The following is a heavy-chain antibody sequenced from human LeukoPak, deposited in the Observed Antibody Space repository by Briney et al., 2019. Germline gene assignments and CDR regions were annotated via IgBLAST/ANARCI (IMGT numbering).Heavy chain of an antibody. Sequence: GESLKISCKDSGYSFTSYWIGWVRQMPGKGLEWMGIIYPGDSDTRYSPSFQGQVTISADKSISTAYLQRSSLKASDTAMYYCARVKIVVVPAAVGYYYYYMDVWGKGTTVTVSS. D-gene: IGHD2-2*01. CDR3: ARVKIVVVPAAVGYYYYYMDV. V-gene: IGHV5-51*01. CDR2: IYPGDSDT. CDR1: GYSFTSYW. J-gene: IGHJ6*03.